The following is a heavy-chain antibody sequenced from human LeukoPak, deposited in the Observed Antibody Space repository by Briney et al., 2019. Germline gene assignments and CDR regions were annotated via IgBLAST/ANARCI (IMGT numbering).Heavy chain of an antibody. CDR2: ISGSGGST. D-gene: IGHD3-22*01. J-gene: IGHJ4*02. CDR1: GFTFSSYA. CDR3: AKFNYYDSSGYN. V-gene: IGHV3-23*01. Sequence: GGSLRLSCAASGFTFSSYAMSWVRQAPGKGLEWVSAISGSGGSTYYADSVRGRFTISRDNSKNTLYLQMNSLRAEDTAVYYCAKFNYYDSSGYNWGQGTLVTVSS.